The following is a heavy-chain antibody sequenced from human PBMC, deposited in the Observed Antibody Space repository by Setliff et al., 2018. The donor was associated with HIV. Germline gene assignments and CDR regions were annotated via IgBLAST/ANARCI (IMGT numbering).Heavy chain of an antibody. CDR1: GGTFSSYS. Sequence: WASVKVSCKASGGTFSSYSISWVRQAPGQGLEWMGRILPIFGTRDYAQKFQGRVTITADKSTSTAYMELRSLRSEDMAVYYCARDQVSMVRAVRLVAWGQGSLVTVSS. D-gene: IGHD3-10*01. CDR3: ARDQVSMVRAVRLVA. CDR2: ILPIFGTR. V-gene: IGHV1-69*06. J-gene: IGHJ1*01.